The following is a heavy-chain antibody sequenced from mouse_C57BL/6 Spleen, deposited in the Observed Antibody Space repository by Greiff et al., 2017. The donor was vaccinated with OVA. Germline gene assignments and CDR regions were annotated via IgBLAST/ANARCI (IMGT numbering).Heavy chain of an antibody. V-gene: IGHV1-76*01. CDR2: IYPGSGNT. CDR1: GYTFTDSY. D-gene: IGHD2-3*01. Sequence: QVHVKQSGAELVSPGASVKLSCKASGYTFTDSYINGVKQRPGQGLEWIARIYPGSGNTYYNEKFKGKATLTAEKSSSTAYMQLSSLTSEDSAVYFCARSLYDSFDYWGQGTTLTVSS. CDR3: ARSLYDSFDY. J-gene: IGHJ2*01.